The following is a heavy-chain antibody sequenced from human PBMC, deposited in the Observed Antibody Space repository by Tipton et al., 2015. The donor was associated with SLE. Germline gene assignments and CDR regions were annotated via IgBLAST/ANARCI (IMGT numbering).Heavy chain of an antibody. Sequence: TLSLTCAVYGGSFSGNYWNWIRQPPGKGKEWIGEINHSGSTNYNPSLKGRITISVDTSKNQFSLNLNSVTAADTAVFYCARPGVSFGVYGAWADWGQGTMLTVSS. V-gene: IGHV4-34*01. J-gene: IGHJ3*01. CDR2: INHSGST. D-gene: IGHD5/OR15-5a*01. CDR3: ARPGVSFGVYGAWAD. CDR1: GGSFSGNY.